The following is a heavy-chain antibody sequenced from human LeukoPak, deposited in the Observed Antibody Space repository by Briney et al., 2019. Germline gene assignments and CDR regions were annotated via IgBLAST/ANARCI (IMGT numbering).Heavy chain of an antibody. CDR2: LSHRGNT. Sequence: SETLSLTCTASGDSVSNDFYYWGWIRQPPGKGLEWVACLSHRGNTWYNPSLESRVTISVDTSKNRFSLNFNSVTAADTALYWCARHNAPRRVGFDFWGQGILVTVSS. CDR1: GDSVSNDFYY. D-gene: IGHD3-10*01. CDR3: ARHNAPRRVGFDF. V-gene: IGHV4-39*01. J-gene: IGHJ4*02.